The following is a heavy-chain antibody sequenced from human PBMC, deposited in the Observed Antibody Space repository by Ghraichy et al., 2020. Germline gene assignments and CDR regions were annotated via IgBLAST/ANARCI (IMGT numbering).Heavy chain of an antibody. CDR3: AKSSSGWSRDSDC. CDR1: GFSFSGYA. J-gene: IGHJ4*02. D-gene: IGHD6-19*01. Sequence: GGSLRLSCAASGFSFSGYAMSWVRQAPGKGLEWVSAITGSGGSTYYADSVKGRFTISRDNSKNTLFLEMNSLRGEDTAVYYCAKSSSGWSRDSDCWGQGTPVTVSS. V-gene: IGHV3-23*01. CDR2: ITGSGGST.